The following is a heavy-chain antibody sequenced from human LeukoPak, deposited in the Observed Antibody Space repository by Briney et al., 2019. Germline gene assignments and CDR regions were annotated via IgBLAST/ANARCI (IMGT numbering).Heavy chain of an antibody. CDR1: GYTFTGYY. CDR2: INPNSGDT. V-gene: IGHV1-2*02. D-gene: IGHD3-10*01. CDR3: ARGGEDSIGDWGNWFDP. Sequence: ASVKVSCKASGYTFTGYYMNWVRQAPGQGLEWLGWINPNSGDTKYRQKFRGRVTMTRDTSINTAYMELNRVTSDDTAVYYCARGGEDSIGDWGNWFDPWGQGTLVTVSS. J-gene: IGHJ5*02.